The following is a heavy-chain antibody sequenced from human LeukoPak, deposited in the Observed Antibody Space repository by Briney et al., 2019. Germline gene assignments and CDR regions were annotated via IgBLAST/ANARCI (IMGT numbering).Heavy chain of an antibody. D-gene: IGHD6-19*01. J-gene: IGHJ4*02. Sequence: GESLKISCKGSGYSFTSYWIGWVRQMPGKGLEWTGIIYPGDSDTRYSPSFQGQVTISADKSISTAYLQWSSLKASDTAMYYCATRTAYSSGWYDGDYWGQGTLVTVSS. V-gene: IGHV5-51*01. CDR3: ATRTAYSSGWYDGDY. CDR1: GYSFTSYW. CDR2: IYPGDSDT.